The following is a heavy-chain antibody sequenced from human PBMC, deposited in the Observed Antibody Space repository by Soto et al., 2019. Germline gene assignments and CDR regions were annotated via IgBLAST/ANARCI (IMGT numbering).Heavy chain of an antibody. CDR1: GGTFSSYT. CDR2: IIPILGIA. Sequence: SVKVSCKASGGTFSSYTISWVRQAPGQGLEWMGRIIPILGIANYAQKFQGRVTITADKSTSTAYMELSSLRSEDTAAYYCARGRGYCSSTSCAYYFDYWGQGTLFTVSS. D-gene: IGHD2-2*01. J-gene: IGHJ4*02. CDR3: ARGRGYCSSTSCAYYFDY. V-gene: IGHV1-69*02.